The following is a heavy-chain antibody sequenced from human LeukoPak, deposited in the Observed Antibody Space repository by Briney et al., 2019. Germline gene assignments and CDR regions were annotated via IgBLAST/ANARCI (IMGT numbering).Heavy chain of an antibody. D-gene: IGHD3-22*01. J-gene: IGHJ4*02. V-gene: IGHV3-53*01. CDR2: IYSGGST. CDR3: ARGIYYYDSSGYYSYYFDY. Sequence: GGSLRLSCAASGFTFSSYAMSWVRQAPGKGLEWVSVIYSGGSTYYADSVKGRFTISRDNSKNTLYLQMNSLRAEDTAVYYCARGIYYYDSSGYYSYYFDYWGQGTLVTVSS. CDR1: GFTFSSYA.